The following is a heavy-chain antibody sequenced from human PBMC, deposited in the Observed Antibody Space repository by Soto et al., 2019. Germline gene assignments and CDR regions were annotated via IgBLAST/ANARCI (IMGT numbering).Heavy chain of an antibody. D-gene: IGHD3-3*01. CDR2: IYPGDSDT. Sequence: PGESLKISCKGSGYSFTSYWIGWVRQMPGKGLEWMGIIYPGDSDTRYSPSFQGQVTISADKSISTAYLQWSSLKASDTAVYYCAIFIVTYYDLYLFVSWCQGILVTLFS. J-gene: IGHJ5*01. CDR1: GYSFTSYW. V-gene: IGHV5-51*01. CDR3: AIFIVTYYDLYLFVS.